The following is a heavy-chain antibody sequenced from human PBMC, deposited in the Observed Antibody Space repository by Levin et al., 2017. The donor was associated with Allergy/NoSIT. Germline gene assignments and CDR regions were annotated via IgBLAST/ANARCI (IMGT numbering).Heavy chain of an antibody. CDR2: IYYSGST. D-gene: IGHD3-10*01. CDR1: GGSISSYY. Sequence: SETLSLTCTVSGGSISSYYWNWIRQPPGKGLEWIGYIYYSGSTNYNPSLKSRVTISVDTSKNQFSLKLSSVTAADTAVYYCARQGGWVGPNNLWGRGTLVTVSS. J-gene: IGHJ2*01. V-gene: IGHV4-59*08. CDR3: ARQGGWVGPNNL.